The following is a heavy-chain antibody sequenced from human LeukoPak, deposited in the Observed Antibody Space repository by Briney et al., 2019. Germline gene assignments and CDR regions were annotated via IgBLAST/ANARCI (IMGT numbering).Heavy chain of an antibody. Sequence: ASVKVSCKASGYIFTNYYVHWVRQAPGQGLEWMGMIDLSGGSTSYAQKFRGRVTMTWDTSTSTVYMDLTTLRSEDTAVYYCARVGGSTWYRSFDHWGQGTLVTVSS. D-gene: IGHD6-13*01. CDR1: GYIFTNYY. CDR2: IDLSGGST. CDR3: ARVGGSTWYRSFDH. V-gene: IGHV1-46*01. J-gene: IGHJ4*02.